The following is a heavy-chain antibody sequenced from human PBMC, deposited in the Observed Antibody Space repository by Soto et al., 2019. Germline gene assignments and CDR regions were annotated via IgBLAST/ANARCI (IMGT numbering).Heavy chain of an antibody. CDR2: IYHSGST. V-gene: IGHV4-30-2*01. J-gene: IGHJ6*02. CDR1: GGSLSGATYS. D-gene: IGHD1-1*01. Sequence: SETLSLTCGVSGGSLSGATYSWNWIRQPPGKGLEWIGYIYHSGSTYYNPSLKSRVTISVDRSKNQFSLKLSSVTAADTAVYYCARDWNFGMDVWGQGTTVTVSS. CDR3: ARDWNFGMDV.